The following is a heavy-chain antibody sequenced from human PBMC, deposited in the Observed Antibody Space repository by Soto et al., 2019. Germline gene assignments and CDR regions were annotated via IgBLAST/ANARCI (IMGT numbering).Heavy chain of an antibody. Sequence: EVPLVETGGGLIQPGGSLRLSCAASGFTVSSNYMSWVRQAPGKGLEWVSVIYSGGSTYYADSVKGRFTISRDNSKNTLYLQMNSLRAEDTAVYYCARDFRATPYYYYGMDVWGQGTTVTVSS. CDR1: GFTVSSNY. D-gene: IGHD1-26*01. CDR3: ARDFRATPYYYYGMDV. CDR2: IYSGGST. J-gene: IGHJ6*02. V-gene: IGHV3-53*02.